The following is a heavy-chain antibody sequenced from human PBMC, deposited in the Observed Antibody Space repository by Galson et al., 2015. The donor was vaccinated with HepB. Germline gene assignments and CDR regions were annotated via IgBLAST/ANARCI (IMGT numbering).Heavy chain of an antibody. Sequence: SVKVSCKASGGTFSSYGVTWLRQAPGQGLEWLGRVIPILGTPNYAQKFQDRVTITADKSTSTAYMELRSLRFDDTAVYYCARDYRYYFGYWGQGTLVTVSS. CDR1: GGTFSSYG. V-gene: IGHV1-69*04. CDR2: VIPILGTP. J-gene: IGHJ4*02. CDR3: ARDYRYYFGY. D-gene: IGHD3-16*02.